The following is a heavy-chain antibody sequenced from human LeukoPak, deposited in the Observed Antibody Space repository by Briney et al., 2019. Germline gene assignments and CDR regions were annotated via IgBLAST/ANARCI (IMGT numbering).Heavy chain of an antibody. Sequence: SETLSLTRTVSGGSISSYYWSWIRQPPGKGLEWIGYIYYSGSTNYNPSLKSRVTISVDTSKNQFSLKLSSVTAADTAVYYCARGARGYSRHVDYWGQGTLVTVSS. CDR1: GGSISSYY. D-gene: IGHD6-13*01. CDR3: ARGARGYSRHVDY. V-gene: IGHV4-59*08. CDR2: IYYSGST. J-gene: IGHJ4*02.